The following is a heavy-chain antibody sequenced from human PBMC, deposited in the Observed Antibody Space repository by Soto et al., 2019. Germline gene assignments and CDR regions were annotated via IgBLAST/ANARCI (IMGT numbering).Heavy chain of an antibody. CDR3: ARGDRGGSGSPASSYLES. D-gene: IGHD3-10*01. CDR1: GVNCNDYA. V-gene: IGHV3-23*01. Sequence: PVRPLRLSYKVAGVNCNDYARRGIRQAPGKVLKWVSSVSTRGDITYSSDSVKGRFTISRDNSQNTLFLHMNSLRAEDTALYYCARGDRGGSGSPASSYLESWGQGSPDAVSS. CDR2: VSTRGDIT. J-gene: IGHJ4*02.